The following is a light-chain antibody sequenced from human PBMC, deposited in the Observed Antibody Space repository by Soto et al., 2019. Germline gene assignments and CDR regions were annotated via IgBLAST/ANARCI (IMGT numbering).Light chain of an antibody. CDR3: HQYGSSPYT. CDR2: GAS. CDR1: QSVSSSY. V-gene: IGKV3-20*01. J-gene: IGKJ2*01. Sequence: EIVLTQSPGTLSLSPGERATLSCRASQSVSSSYLAWYQQKPGQAPSLLIYGASSRATGIPDRFSGSGSGTDFTLIISRLEPEDFAVYYCHQYGSSPYTFGQGTKLEIK.